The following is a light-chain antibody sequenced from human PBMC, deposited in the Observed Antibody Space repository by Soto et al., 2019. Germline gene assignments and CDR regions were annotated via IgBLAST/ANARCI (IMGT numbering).Light chain of an antibody. CDR1: SSDVGGYNY. V-gene: IGLV2-14*01. CDR3: YSYSSSGGRDV. J-gene: IGLJ2*01. Sequence: QSALTQPPSVSGSPGQSITISCTGTSSDVGGYNYVSWYQQHPGKAPKLMIYDVSNRPSGVSNRFSGSKAGNTASLTISGIHAEDEADYYDYSYSSSGGRDVFGAGTKLTVL. CDR2: DVS.